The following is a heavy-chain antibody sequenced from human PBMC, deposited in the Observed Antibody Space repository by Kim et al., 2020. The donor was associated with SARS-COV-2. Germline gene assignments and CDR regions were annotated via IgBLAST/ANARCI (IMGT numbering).Heavy chain of an antibody. V-gene: IGHV4-59*13. Sequence: SETLSLTCTVSGGSISSYYWSWIRQPPGKGLEWIGYIYYSGSTNYNPSLKSRVTISVDTSKNQFSLKLSSVTAADTAVYYCARFGYSSGWRSNWFDPWGQGTLVTVSS. CDR3: ARFGYSSGWRSNWFDP. CDR1: GGSISSYY. J-gene: IGHJ5*02. D-gene: IGHD6-19*01. CDR2: IYYSGST.